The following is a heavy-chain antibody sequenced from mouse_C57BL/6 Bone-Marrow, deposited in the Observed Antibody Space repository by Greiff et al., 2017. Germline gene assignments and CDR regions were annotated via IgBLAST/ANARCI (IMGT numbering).Heavy chain of an antibody. J-gene: IGHJ2*01. Sequence: QVQLQQPGAELVKPGASVKLSCKASGYTFTSYWMQWVKQRPGQGLEWIGEIDPSASYTNYNQKFKGKATLTVDTSSSTAYMQLSSLTSEDSAVYYCASDYDYVDCWGQGTTLTVSS. CDR2: IDPSASYT. V-gene: IGHV1-50*01. D-gene: IGHD2-4*01. CDR1: GYTFTSYW. CDR3: ASDYDYVDC.